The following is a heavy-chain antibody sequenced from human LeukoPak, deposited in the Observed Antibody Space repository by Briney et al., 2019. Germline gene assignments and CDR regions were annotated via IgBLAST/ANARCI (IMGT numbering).Heavy chain of an antibody. V-gene: IGHV1-24*01. CDR2: FDPEDGET. CDR3: ATDTQVLRPYYFDY. D-gene: IGHD3-3*01. Sequence: GASVKVSCKVSGYTLTALSMHWVRQAPGNGLEWMGGFDPEDGETIYAQKFQGRVTMTEDTSTDTAYMELSSLRSEDTAVYYCATDTQVLRPYYFDYWGQGTLVTVSS. CDR1: GYTLTALS. J-gene: IGHJ4*02.